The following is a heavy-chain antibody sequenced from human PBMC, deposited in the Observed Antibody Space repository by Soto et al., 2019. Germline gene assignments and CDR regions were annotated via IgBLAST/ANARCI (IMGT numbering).Heavy chain of an antibody. CDR1: GFPFSNSF. CDR3: AKDTPLKEFYC. J-gene: IGHJ4*02. Sequence: QVQLVESGGGVVQPGRSLRLSCATSGFPFSNSFMHWVRQAPGRGLEWVAAISYDGSNTYYADSVKGRFTISRDNSRDTLHLQVISLRAEDTAMYYCAKDTPLKEFYCWGQGTLVTVSS. V-gene: IGHV3-30*18. CDR2: ISYDGSNT.